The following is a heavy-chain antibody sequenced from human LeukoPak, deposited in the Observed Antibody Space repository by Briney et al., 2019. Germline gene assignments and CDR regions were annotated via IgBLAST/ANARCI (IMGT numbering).Heavy chain of an antibody. J-gene: IGHJ4*02. V-gene: IGHV4-39*07. CDR1: GGSVSSRSYY. CDR2: IYYSGST. CDR3: ARDISRGGPPPYYFDY. Sequence: SETLSLTCAVSGGSVSSRSYYWGWIRQPPGKGLEWIGSIYYSGSTYYNPSLKSRVTMSVDTSKNQFSLKLSSVTAADTAVYYCARDISRGGPPPYYFDYWGQGALVTVSS. D-gene: IGHD3-10*01.